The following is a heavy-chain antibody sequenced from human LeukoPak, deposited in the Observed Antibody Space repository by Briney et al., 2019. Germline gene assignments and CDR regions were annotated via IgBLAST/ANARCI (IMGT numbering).Heavy chain of an antibody. J-gene: IGHJ4*02. CDR2: IKRRSDGGTA. CDR1: GFTFINAW. D-gene: IGHD3-10*01. V-gene: IGHV3-15*01. Sequence: GGSLRLSCAASGFTFINAWMSWVRQAPGKGLEGVGRIKRRSDGGTADCAAPMKGRFTISRDDSKNTLYLQMNSLKTEDTAVYYCTTVTDGASDYWGQGTLVTVSS. CDR3: TTVTDGASDY.